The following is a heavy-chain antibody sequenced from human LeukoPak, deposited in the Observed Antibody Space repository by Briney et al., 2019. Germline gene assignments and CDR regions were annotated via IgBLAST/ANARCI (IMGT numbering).Heavy chain of an antibody. CDR3: ARGPTYDLWSGDSYSYYYMDV. CDR1: GYTFTNYD. V-gene: IGHV1-8*01. Sequence: ASVTVSFKASGYTFTNYDINWVRQATGQGLEWMGWMNPNSGNTGSAQKFQGRVMMTRDISISTAYMELSSLRSEDTAVYYCARGPTYDLWSGDSYSYYYMDVWGKGATVAVSS. CDR2: MNPNSGNT. D-gene: IGHD3-3*01. J-gene: IGHJ6*03.